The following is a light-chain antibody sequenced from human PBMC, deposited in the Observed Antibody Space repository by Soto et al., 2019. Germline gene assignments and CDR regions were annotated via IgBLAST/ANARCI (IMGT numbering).Light chain of an antibody. V-gene: IGKV1-6*01. J-gene: IGKJ2*01. CDR2: AAS. Sequence: AIQMTQSPSSLSASVGDRVTITCRASQGIRFDLAWYQQKPGRAPELLIYAASTLQSGVPSRFSGSGSATDFTLTISSLQPEDFATDFCLQDYNSPPTFGQGTKLEIK. CDR1: QGIRFD. CDR3: LQDYNSPPT.